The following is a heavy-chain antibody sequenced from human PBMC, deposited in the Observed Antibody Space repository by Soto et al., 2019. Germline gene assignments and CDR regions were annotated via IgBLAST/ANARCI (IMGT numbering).Heavy chain of an antibody. CDR3: ARGGRYYDSSGYYPDPDDAFDI. V-gene: IGHV4-30-2*01. CDR2: IYHSGST. J-gene: IGHJ3*02. D-gene: IGHD3-22*01. Sequence: SETLSLTCAVSGGSISSGGYSWSWIRQPPGKGLEWIGYIYHSGSTYYNPSLKSRVTISVDRSKNQFSLKLSSVTAADTAVYYCARGGRYYDSSGYYPDPDDAFDIWGQGTMVTVSS. CDR1: GGSISSGGYS.